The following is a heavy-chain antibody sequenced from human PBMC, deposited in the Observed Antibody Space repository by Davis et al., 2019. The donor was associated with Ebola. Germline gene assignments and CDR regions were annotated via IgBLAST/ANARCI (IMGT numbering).Heavy chain of an antibody. CDR3: TNAPQYGDYDY. D-gene: IGHD4-17*01. J-gene: IGHJ4*02. CDR1: GFTFSGSA. Sequence: GESLKISCAASGFTFSGSAMHWVRQASGKGLEWVGRIRSKANSYATAYAASVKGRFTISRDNSKNTLYLQMNSLKTEDTAVYYCTNAPQYGDYDYWGQGTLVTVSS. CDR2: IRSKANSYAT. V-gene: IGHV3-73*01.